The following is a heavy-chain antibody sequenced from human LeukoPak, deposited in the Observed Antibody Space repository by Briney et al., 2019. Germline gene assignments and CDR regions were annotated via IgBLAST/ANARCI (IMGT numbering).Heavy chain of an antibody. CDR2: ISGSGGST. V-gene: IGHV3-23*01. CDR1: GFTFSSYA. Sequence: GGSLRLSCAASGFTFSSYAMSWVRQAPGKGLEWVSAISGSGGSTYYADSVKGRFTISRDNSKNTLYLQMNSLRAEDTAVYYCAKDVDSSGYYFKYSDYWGQGTLVTVSS. D-gene: IGHD3-22*01. CDR3: AKDVDSSGYYFKYSDY. J-gene: IGHJ4*02.